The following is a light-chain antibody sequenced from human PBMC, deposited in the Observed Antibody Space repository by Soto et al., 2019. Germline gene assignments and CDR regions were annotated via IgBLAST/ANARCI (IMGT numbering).Light chain of an antibody. Sequence: QSGLTQPPSASGSPGQSVTISCTGTSNDVGDYNYVSWYQQHPGKAPKLMIYEVSKRPSGVPGRFSGSKSGNTASLTVSGLQAEDEADYYCSSYAGSSTLYVFGTGTKVTVL. V-gene: IGLV2-8*01. CDR3: SSYAGSSTLYV. CDR1: SNDVGDYNY. CDR2: EVS. J-gene: IGLJ1*01.